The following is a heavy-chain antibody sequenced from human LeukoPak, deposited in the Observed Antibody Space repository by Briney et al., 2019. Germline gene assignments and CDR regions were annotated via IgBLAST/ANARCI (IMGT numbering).Heavy chain of an antibody. D-gene: IGHD2-2*02. V-gene: IGHV3-23*01. CDR2: INNSGGST. CDR1: GFTLNNYA. CDR3: ARGGKVVPAAIGSDY. J-gene: IGHJ4*02. Sequence: GGSLRLSCAASGFTLNNYAMSWVRQAPGKGLEWVSIINNSGGSTYYADSVKGRFTISRDLSKNTLYLQMNSLRAEDTAVYYCARGGKVVPAAIGSDYWGQGTLVTVSS.